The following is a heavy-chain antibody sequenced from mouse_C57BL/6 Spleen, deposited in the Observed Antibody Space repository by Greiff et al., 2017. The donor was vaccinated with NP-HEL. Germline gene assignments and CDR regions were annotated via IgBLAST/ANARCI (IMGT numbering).Heavy chain of an antibody. CDR2: IDPSDSYT. CDR3: ATAGTSYYFDY. D-gene: IGHD4-1*01. CDR1: GYTFTSYW. Sequence: VQLQQPGAELVMPGASVKLSCKASGYTFTSYWMHWVKQRPGQGLEWIGEIDPSDSYTNYTQKFKGKSTLTVDKSSSTAYMQLSSLTSEDSAVYDCATAGTSYYFDYWGQGTTLTVSS. V-gene: IGHV1-69*01. J-gene: IGHJ2*01.